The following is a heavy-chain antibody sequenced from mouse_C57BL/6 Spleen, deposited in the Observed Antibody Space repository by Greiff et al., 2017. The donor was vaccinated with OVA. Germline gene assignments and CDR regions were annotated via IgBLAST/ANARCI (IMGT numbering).Heavy chain of an antibody. Sequence: EVKLQQSGPELVKPGASVKISCKASGYTFTDYYMNWVKQSHGKSLEWIGDINPNNGGTSYNQKFKGKATLTVDKSSSTAYMELRSLTSEDSAVYYCARISNDAMDYWGQGTSVTVSS. CDR2: INPNNGGT. CDR3: ARISNDAMDY. J-gene: IGHJ4*01. D-gene: IGHD2-5*01. CDR1: GYTFTDYY. V-gene: IGHV1-26*01.